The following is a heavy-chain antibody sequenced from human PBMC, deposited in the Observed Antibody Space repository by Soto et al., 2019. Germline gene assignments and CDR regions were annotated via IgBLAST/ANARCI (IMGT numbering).Heavy chain of an antibody. CDR2: IYYSGST. D-gene: IGHD2-15*01. Sequence: SETLSLTCTVSGGSISSGGYYWSWIRQHPGKGLEWSGYIYYSGSTYYNPSLKSRVTISVDTSKNQFSLKLSSVTAADTAVYYCARETYVGSWVLFDYWGQGTLVTVSS. CDR3: ARETYVGSWVLFDY. J-gene: IGHJ4*02. V-gene: IGHV4-31*03. CDR1: GGSISSGGYY.